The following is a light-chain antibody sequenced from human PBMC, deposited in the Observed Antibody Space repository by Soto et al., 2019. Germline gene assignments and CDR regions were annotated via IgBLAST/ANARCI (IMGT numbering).Light chain of an antibody. CDR3: QQASSLPLT. J-gene: IGKJ4*01. CDR1: QGISRY. Sequence: DIQMTQSPSSVSASVGDSVTITCQASQGISRYLTWYQQKPGKAPKLLIFSASTLQTGVPSRFSGSGSGTDFTLTISSLLPEDLATYYCQQASSLPLTFGGGTKVEIK. V-gene: IGKV1D-12*01. CDR2: SAS.